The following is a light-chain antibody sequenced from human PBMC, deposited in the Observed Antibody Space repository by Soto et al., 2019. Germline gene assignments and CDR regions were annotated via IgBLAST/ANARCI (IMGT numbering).Light chain of an antibody. Sequence: QSVLTQPPSVSAAPGQKVTISCSRSSSNIGGNSVSWYQQLPGTAPKLLIYDDNKRPSGIPDRFSGSKSGTSATLGITGFQTGDEADYYCGSWDSSLRAYVFGTGTKVTVL. CDR2: DDN. V-gene: IGLV1-51*01. CDR1: SSNIGGNS. J-gene: IGLJ1*01. CDR3: GSWDSSLRAYV.